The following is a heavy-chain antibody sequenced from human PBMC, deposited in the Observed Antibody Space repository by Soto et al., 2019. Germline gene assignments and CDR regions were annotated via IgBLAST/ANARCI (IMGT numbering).Heavy chain of an antibody. CDR2: IKQDGSEK. J-gene: IGHJ4*02. D-gene: IGHD6-6*01. CDR3: ATSYLAY. Sequence: GGSLRLSCAASGFTFDDYGMSWVRQAPGKGLEWVANIKQDGSEKYYVDSVKGRFTISRDNAKKSVYLQMNSLRAEDTAVYYCATSYLAYWGQGTLVTVSS. CDR1: GFTFDDYG. V-gene: IGHV3-7*01.